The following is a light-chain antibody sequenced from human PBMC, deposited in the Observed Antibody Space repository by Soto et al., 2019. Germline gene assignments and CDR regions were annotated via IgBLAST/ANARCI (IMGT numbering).Light chain of an antibody. CDR1: QSVDNF. V-gene: IGKV3-15*01. CDR2: GAS. J-gene: IGKJ2*01. Sequence: EIVMTQSPATLSVSPGESVSLSCRASQSVDNFLAWYQQRPGQAPRLLIYGASTRAAGISARFTGSGSGTEFTLTISSLQSEDFAVYYCHQYRKWPPHTFGQGTKLEIK. CDR3: HQYRKWPPHT.